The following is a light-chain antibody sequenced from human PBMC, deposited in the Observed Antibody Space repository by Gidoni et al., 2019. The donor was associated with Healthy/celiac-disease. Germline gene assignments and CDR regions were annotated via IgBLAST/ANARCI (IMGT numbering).Light chain of an antibody. J-gene: IGKJ2*01. V-gene: IGKV3-20*01. Sequence: EIVLTQSPGTLSLSPGERATLSCRASQSVSSSYLAGYQQKPGQAPRRLSYGASSRATGIPDRFSGSGSGTDFTLTISRLEPEDFAVYYCQQYGSSSYTFGQGTKLEIK. CDR2: GAS. CDR3: QQYGSSSYT. CDR1: QSVSSSY.